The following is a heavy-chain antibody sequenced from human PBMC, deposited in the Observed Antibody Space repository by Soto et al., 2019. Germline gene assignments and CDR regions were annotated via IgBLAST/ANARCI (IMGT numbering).Heavy chain of an antibody. CDR3: ATHEHRYYYMDV. CDR2: FDPEDGET. V-gene: IGHV1-24*01. CDR1: GYTLTELS. J-gene: IGHJ6*03. Sequence: GASVKVSCKVSGYTLTELSMHWVRQAPGKGLEWMGGFDPEDGETIYAQKFQGRVTMTEDTSTDTAYMELSGLRSEDTAVYYCATHEHRYYYMDVWGKGTTVTVSS.